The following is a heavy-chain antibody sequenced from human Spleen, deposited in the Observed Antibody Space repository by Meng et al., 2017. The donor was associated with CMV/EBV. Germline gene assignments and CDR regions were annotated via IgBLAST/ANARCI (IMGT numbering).Heavy chain of an antibody. Sequence: SETLSLTCAVYGGSFSGYYWSWIRQPPGKGLEWIGEINHSGSTNYNPSLKSRVTISVDTSKNQFSLKLSSVTAADTAVYYCARGEGFWSGGSWFDPWGQGTLVTVSS. J-gene: IGHJ5*02. CDR3: ARGEGFWSGGSWFDP. CDR2: INHSGST. CDR1: GGSFSGYY. V-gene: IGHV4-34*01. D-gene: IGHD3-3*01.